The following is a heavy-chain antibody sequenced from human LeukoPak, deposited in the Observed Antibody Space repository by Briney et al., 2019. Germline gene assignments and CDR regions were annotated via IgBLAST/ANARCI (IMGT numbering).Heavy chain of an antibody. V-gene: IGHV3-74*01. CDR2: INKGESST. D-gene: IGHD3-10*01. Sequence: GGYLRFSSAASGYTFSRYWMDWVRQGPGKGLVWVSRINKGESSTSYAESVRGRFTISRNNAKNTLYLQMNSLRAEDTAVYYCTTDTFGARDSWGQGTLVTVSS. J-gene: IGHJ4*02. CDR1: GYTFSRYW. CDR3: TTDTFGARDS.